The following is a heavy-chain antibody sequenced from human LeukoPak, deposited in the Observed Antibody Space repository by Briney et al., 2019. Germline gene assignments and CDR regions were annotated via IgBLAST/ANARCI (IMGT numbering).Heavy chain of an antibody. V-gene: IGHV3-21*01. CDR3: AREADCGGDCYEPYYYYMDV. CDR2: ISSSSSYI. D-gene: IGHD2-21*02. CDR1: GFTFSSYS. J-gene: IGHJ6*03. Sequence: GGSLRLSCAASGFTFSSYSMTWFRQAPGKGLEWVSSISSSSSYIYYADSVKGRLTISRDNAKNSLYLQMNSLRVEDTAVYYCAREADCGGDCYEPYYYYMDVWGKGTTVTVSS.